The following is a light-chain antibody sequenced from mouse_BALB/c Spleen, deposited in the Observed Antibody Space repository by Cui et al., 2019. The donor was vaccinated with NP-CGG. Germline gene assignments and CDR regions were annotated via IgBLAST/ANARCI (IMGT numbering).Light chain of an antibody. V-gene: IGLV1*01. CDR1: TGSVTTSNY. CDR2: GTN. CDR3: AVLCSSHWM. Sequence: QAVVTQESALTTSPGETVSLTCRSSTGSVTTSNYANWVQEKPDDLLSSLIGGTNNSAPGGPPRVSGSLIGDKTALTTTGGQPEDEKIYFCAVLCSSHWMFGGGTKLTVL. J-gene: IGLJ1*01.